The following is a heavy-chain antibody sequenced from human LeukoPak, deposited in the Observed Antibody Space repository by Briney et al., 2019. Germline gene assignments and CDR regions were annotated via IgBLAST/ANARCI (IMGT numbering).Heavy chain of an antibody. V-gene: IGHV4-38-2*02. CDR1: GYSISSGYY. CDR2: IYHSGST. D-gene: IGHD3-3*01. J-gene: IGHJ4*02. Sequence: PSETLSLTCTVSGYSISSGYYWGWIRQPPGKGLEWIGSIYHSGSTYYNPSLKSRVTISVDTSKNQFSLKLSSVTAADTAVYYCARPGGVYYDFWSGWRDWGQGTLVTVSS. CDR3: ARPGGVYYDFWSGWRD.